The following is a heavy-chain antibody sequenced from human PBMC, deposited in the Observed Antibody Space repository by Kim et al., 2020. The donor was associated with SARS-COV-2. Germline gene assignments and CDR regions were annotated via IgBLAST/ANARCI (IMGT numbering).Heavy chain of an antibody. J-gene: IGHJ6*02. D-gene: IGHD3-22*01. CDR3: ARDLSMIVVVNHYGMDV. Sequence: GGSLRLSCAASGFTFSSYSMNWVRQAPGKGLEWVSYISSSSSTIYYADSVKGRFTISRDNAKNSLYLQMNSLRDEDTAVYYCARDLSMIVVVNHYGMDVWGQGTTVTVSS. CDR1: GFTFSSYS. CDR2: ISSSSSTI. V-gene: IGHV3-48*02.